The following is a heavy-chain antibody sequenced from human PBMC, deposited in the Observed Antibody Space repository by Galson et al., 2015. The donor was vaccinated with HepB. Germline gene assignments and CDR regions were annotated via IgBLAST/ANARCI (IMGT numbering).Heavy chain of an antibody. D-gene: IGHD3-10*01. Sequence: SLRLSCAASGFTFSRYAMNWVRQAPGKGLEWVSYISKGGDIIFYADSVKGRFTISRDTAQNSVSLLMNNLRADDTAVYYCARVSLRAFDIWGQGTLDTVSS. J-gene: IGHJ3*02. V-gene: IGHV3-48*01. CDR3: ARVSLRAFDI. CDR1: GFTFSRYA. CDR2: ISKGGDII.